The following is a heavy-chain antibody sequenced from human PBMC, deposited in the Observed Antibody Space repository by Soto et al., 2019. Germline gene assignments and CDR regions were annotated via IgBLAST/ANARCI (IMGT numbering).Heavy chain of an antibody. J-gene: IGHJ5*02. D-gene: IGHD2-15*01. CDR3: AREAVTPYNWFDP. CDR2: IYYSGST. Sequence: SETLSLTCTVSGGSISSYYWIWIRQPPGKGLEWIGYIYYSGSTNYNPSLKSRVTISVDTSKNQFSLKLSSVTAADTAVYYCAREAVTPYNWFDPWGQGTLVTVSS. CDR1: GGSISSYY. V-gene: IGHV4-59*01.